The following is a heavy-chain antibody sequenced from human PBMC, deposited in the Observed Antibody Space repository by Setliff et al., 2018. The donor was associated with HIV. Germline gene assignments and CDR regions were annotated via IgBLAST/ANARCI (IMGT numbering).Heavy chain of an antibody. J-gene: IGHJ5*02. D-gene: IGHD1-26*01. CDR1: GFTFSRYG. CDR2: IKSKDDGGTR. CDR3: TTRLSGSYIPNWFDP. Sequence: GGSLRLSCAASGFTFSRYGMNWVRQAPGKGPEWVGRIKSKDDGGTREYAAPVKGRFTISRDDSKNTVYLQMNSLKTEDTAVYYCTTRLSGSYIPNWFDPWGQGTLVTVSS. V-gene: IGHV3-15*01.